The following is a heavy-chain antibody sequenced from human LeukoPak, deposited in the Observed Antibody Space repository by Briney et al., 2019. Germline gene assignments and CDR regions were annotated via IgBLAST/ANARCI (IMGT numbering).Heavy chain of an antibody. CDR2: IYYSGNT. Sequence: SSETLSLTCTVSGGSISSGTYYWGWIRQPPGKGLEWFGSIYYSGNTYYNPSLKSRVTISVDTSKNQFSLKLSSVTAADTAVYYCARSSFTYNTFDPWGQGTLVTVSS. V-gene: IGHV4-39*01. J-gene: IGHJ5*02. CDR1: GGSISSGTYY. D-gene: IGHD1-1*01. CDR3: ARSSFTYNTFDP.